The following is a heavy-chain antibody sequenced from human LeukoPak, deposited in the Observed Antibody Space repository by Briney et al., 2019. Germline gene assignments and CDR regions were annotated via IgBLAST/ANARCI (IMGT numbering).Heavy chain of an antibody. V-gene: IGHV3-30*02. CDR1: GFTFSSYG. CDR3: AKDPNLYDSSGYPSTFDY. J-gene: IGHJ4*02. Sequence: TGGSLSLSCAASGFTFSSYGMHWVRQAPGKGLEWVAFIRYDGSNKYYADSVKGRFTISRDNSKNTLYLQMNSLRAEDTAVYYCAKDPNLYDSSGYPSTFDYWGQGTLVTVSS. CDR2: IRYDGSNK. D-gene: IGHD3-22*01.